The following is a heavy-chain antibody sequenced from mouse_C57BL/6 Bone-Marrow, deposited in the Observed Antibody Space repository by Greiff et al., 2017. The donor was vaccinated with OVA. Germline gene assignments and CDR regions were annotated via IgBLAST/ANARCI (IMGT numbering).Heavy chain of an antibody. V-gene: IGHV5-6*01. CDR2: ISSGGSYP. D-gene: IGHD1-1*01. CDR1: GFTFSSYG. J-gene: IGHJ2*01. CDR3: ARQAYYGSSYYFDY. Sequence: EVQLVESGGDLVKPGGSLKLSCAASGFTFSSYGMSWVRQTPDKRLEWVATISSGGSYPYYPDSVKGRFTISRDNAKNTLYLQMSSLKSEDTAMYYCARQAYYGSSYYFDYWGQGTTLTVSS.